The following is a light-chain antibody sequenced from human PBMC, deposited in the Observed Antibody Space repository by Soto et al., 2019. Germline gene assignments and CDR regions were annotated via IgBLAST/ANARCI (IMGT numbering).Light chain of an antibody. CDR3: QQYGSSWT. CDR2: GAS. CDR1: QSVSSSY. Sequence: IVLTQSPGTLSLSPGERATLSCRASQSVSSSYLAWYQQKPGQAPRLLIYGASSRATDIPDRFSGSGSGTDFTLTISRLEPEDFAVYYCQQYGSSWTFGQGTKVEIK. V-gene: IGKV3-20*01. J-gene: IGKJ1*01.